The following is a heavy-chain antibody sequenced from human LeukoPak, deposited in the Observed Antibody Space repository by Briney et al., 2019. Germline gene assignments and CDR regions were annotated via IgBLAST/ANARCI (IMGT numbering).Heavy chain of an antibody. V-gene: IGHV1-18*01. CDR1: GYTFTSYG. CDR2: ISAYNGNT. D-gene: IGHD3-10*01. CDR3: AKGSADPSYYYYMDV. Sequence: ASVKVSCKASGYTFTSYGISWVRQAPGQGLEWMGWISAYNGNTNYAQKLQGRVTMTTDTSTSTAYMELRSLRSDDTAVYYCAKGSADPSYYYYMDVWGKGTKVTVSS. J-gene: IGHJ6*03.